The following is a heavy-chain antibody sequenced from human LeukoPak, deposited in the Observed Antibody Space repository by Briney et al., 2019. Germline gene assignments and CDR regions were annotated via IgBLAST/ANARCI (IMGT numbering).Heavy chain of an antibody. V-gene: IGHV1-69*13. CDR2: IIPIFGTA. Sequence: SVKVSCKASGGTFSSYAISWVRQAPGQGLEWMGGIIPIFGTANYAQKFQGRVTITADESTSTAYMELSSLRSEDTAVYYCASPDVDTSYYYYMDVWGKGTTVTVSS. CDR1: GGTFSSYA. J-gene: IGHJ6*03. CDR3: ASPDVDTSYYYYMDV. D-gene: IGHD5-18*01.